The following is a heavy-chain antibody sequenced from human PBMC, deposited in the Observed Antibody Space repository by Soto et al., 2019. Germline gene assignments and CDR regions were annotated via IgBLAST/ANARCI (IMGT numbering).Heavy chain of an antibody. CDR2: IKQDGSEK. CDR3: ARDFGITIFGVEAYHFDY. D-gene: IGHD3-3*01. Sequence: EVQLVESGGGLVQPGGSLRLSCAASGFTFSSYWMSWVRQAPGKGLEWVAKIKQDGSEKYYVDSVKGRFTISRDNAKNSLYVQMNSLRAEDTAVYYCARDFGITIFGVEAYHFDYWGQGTLVTVSS. CDR1: GFTFSSYW. V-gene: IGHV3-7*01. J-gene: IGHJ4*02.